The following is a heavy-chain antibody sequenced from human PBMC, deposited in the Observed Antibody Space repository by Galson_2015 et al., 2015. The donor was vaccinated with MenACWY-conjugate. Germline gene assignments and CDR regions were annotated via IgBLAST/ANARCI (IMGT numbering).Heavy chain of an antibody. V-gene: IGHV3-74*03. CDR3: VRGSIGLRGMYI. D-gene: IGHD2-15*01. CDR2: ICAGGISI. CDR1: GFVFSDYC. Sequence: SLRISCAASGFVFSDYCMHWVRQAPGKGLECVSRICAGGISIMYGDSVRGRFTISRDDAENTLYLQMDGLRADDTAVYFCVRGSIGLRGMYIWGQGTTVTVSS. J-gene: IGHJ6*02.